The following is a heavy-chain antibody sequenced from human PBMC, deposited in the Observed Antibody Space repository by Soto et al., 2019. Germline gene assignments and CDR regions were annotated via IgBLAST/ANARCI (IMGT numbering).Heavy chain of an antibody. CDR2: ISYDGSNK. V-gene: IGHV3-30*18. D-gene: IGHD1-20*01. Sequence: QVQLVESGGGVVQPGRSLRLSCTASGYSFSTYGMHWVCQAPGKGLEWVIFISYDGSNKFYLDSVKGRFSISRDNSRNTLYLQMNSLRPEDTATYYCAKVGRNWNPDYWGQGTLVTVSS. CDR1: GYSFSTYG. J-gene: IGHJ4*02. CDR3: AKVGRNWNPDY.